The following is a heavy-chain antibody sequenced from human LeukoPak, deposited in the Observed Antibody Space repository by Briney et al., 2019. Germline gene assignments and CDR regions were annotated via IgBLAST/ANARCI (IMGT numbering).Heavy chain of an antibody. Sequence: SETLSLTCTVSGYSISSGYYWGWIRQPPGKGLEWIGYIYYSGSTNYNPSLKSRVTISVDTSKNQFSLKLSSVTAADTAVYYCASTLGASSGYPSAFDIWGQGTMVTVSS. V-gene: IGHV4-38-2*02. J-gene: IGHJ3*02. CDR3: ASTLGASSGYPSAFDI. D-gene: IGHD3-22*01. CDR1: GYSISSGYY. CDR2: IYYSGST.